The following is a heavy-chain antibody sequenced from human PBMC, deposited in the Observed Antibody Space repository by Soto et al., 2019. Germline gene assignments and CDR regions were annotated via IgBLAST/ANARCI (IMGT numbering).Heavy chain of an antibody. V-gene: IGHV3-43*01. J-gene: IGHJ6*02. CDR2: ISWDGGST. Sequence: EVQLVESGGVVVQPGGSLRLSCAASGFTFDDYTMHWVRQAPGKGLEWVSLISWDGGSTYYADSVKGRFTISRDNSKNSLYLQMNSLRTEDTALYYCAKDMAPRGYDYYYGMDVWGQGTTVTVSS. CDR1: GFTFDDYT. CDR3: AKDMAPRGYDYYYGMDV. D-gene: IGHD3-22*01.